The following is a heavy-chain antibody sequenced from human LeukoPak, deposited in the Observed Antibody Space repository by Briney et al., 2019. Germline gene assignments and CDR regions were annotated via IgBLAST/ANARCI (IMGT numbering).Heavy chain of an antibody. CDR1: GFTFSSYW. CDR3: ARAPSEIGGYYPEYFRH. Sequence: GGSLRLSCAAAGFTFSSYWMHWVRQAPGKGLVWVSRIKSDGKTNYADSVKGRFTISRDNAKNTVSLQMNSLRAEDTGVYYCARAPSEIGGYYPEYFRHWGQGTLVTVSS. V-gene: IGHV3-74*01. J-gene: IGHJ1*01. D-gene: IGHD3-22*01. CDR2: IKSDGKT.